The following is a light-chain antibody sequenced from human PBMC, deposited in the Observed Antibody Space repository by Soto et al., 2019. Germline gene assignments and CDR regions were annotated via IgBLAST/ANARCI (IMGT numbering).Light chain of an antibody. J-gene: IGKJ1*01. CDR3: QQYNSYPWT. Sequence: DIPMTQSPSTLSASVGDRVTITCRASQSISSWLAWYQQKPGKAPKLLIYKTSSVESGVPSRFSGSGSGTEFTLTISSLQPDDFATYYCQQYNSYPWTFDQGTKVEIK. V-gene: IGKV1-5*03. CDR2: KTS. CDR1: QSISSW.